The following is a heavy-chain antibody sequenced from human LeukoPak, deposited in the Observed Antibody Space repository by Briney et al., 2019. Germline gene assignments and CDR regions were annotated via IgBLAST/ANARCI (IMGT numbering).Heavy chain of an antibody. D-gene: IGHD3-22*01. CDR2: IYYSGST. V-gene: IGHV4-59*12. Sequence: PSETLSLTCTVSGGSNSSYYWSWIRQPPGKGLEWIGYIYYSGSTYYNPSLKSRVTISVDTSKNQFSLKLSSVTAADTAVYYCARGITMIRGNNWFDPWGQGTLVTVSS. J-gene: IGHJ5*02. CDR3: ARGITMIRGNNWFDP. CDR1: GGSNSSYY.